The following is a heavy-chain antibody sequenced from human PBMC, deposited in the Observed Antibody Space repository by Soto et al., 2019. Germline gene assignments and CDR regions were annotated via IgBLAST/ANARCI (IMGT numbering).Heavy chain of an antibody. J-gene: IGHJ4*02. CDR1: GFTFSSYA. CDR3: AKNFYFDS. Sequence: EVQLLESGGGWVQPGGSLRLSCAASGFTFSSYAMSWVRQAPGKGLEWVSSINAVDEYTKYADSVEGRFTISRDNPKNTVYLQMNCLRAEDTAVYYCAKNFYFDSWGQGTLVTVSP. V-gene: IGHV3-23*01. CDR2: INAVDEYT.